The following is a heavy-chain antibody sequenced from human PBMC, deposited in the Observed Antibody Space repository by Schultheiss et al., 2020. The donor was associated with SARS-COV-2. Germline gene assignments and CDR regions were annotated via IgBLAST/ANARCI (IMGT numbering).Heavy chain of an antibody. CDR2: ISNSQSFI. D-gene: IGHD3-10*01. Sequence: GGSLRLSCAASGFTFSSYGMHWVRQAPGKGLEWVASISNSQSFIYYADSVKGRFTVSRDNSKNSLYLQMNSLRAEDTAVYYCARGEPAPLWFGELAFNYYGMDVWGQGTTVTVSS. CDR1: GFTFSSYG. V-gene: IGHV3-21*01. J-gene: IGHJ6*02. CDR3: ARGEPAPLWFGELAFNYYGMDV.